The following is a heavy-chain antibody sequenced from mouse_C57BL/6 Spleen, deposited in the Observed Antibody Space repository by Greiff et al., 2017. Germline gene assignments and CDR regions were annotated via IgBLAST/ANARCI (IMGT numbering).Heavy chain of an antibody. Sequence: QVQLQQSGPELVKPGASVKISCKASGYAFSSSWMNWVKQRPGKGLEWIGRIYPGDGDTNYNGKFKGKATLTADKSSSTAYMQLSSLTSEDSAVYFCARLDSSGSLFDYWGQGTTLTVSS. J-gene: IGHJ2*01. CDR2: IYPGDGDT. D-gene: IGHD3-2*02. CDR1: GYAFSSSW. CDR3: ARLDSSGSLFDY. V-gene: IGHV1-82*01.